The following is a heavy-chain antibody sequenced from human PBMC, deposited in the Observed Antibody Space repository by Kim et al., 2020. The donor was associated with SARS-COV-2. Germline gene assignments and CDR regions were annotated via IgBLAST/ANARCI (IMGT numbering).Heavy chain of an antibody. J-gene: IGHJ4*02. CDR3: ARRAYSSGWWYFDF. Sequence: YADPVKGRFTISVDDAKNALYLQMNSLRVEDRAVYYCARRAYSSGWWYFDFWGQGTLVTVSS. D-gene: IGHD6-19*01. V-gene: IGHV3-74*01.